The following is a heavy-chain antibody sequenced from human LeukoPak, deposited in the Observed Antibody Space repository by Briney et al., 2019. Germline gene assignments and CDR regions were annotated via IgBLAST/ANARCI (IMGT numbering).Heavy chain of an antibody. J-gene: IGHJ4*02. CDR3: ARSSIAVAQFDY. D-gene: IGHD6-19*01. CDR1: GGSISSYY. CDR2: IYYSGST. Sequence: SETLSLTWTVSGGSISSYYWSWIRQPPGKGLEWIGYIYYSGSTNYNPSLKSRVTISVDTSKNQFSLKLSSVTAADTAVYYCARSSIAVAQFDYWGQGTLVTVSS. V-gene: IGHV4-59*01.